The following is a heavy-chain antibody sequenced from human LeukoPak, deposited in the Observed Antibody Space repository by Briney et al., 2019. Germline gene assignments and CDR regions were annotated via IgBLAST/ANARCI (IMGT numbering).Heavy chain of an antibody. CDR1: GLTFTNYA. J-gene: IGHJ4*02. CDR3: AANYYDSSGLDY. CDR2: ISYDGSNK. V-gene: IGHV3-30*03. Sequence: GGSLRLSCAASGLTFTNYAMHWVRQAPGKGLEWVAVISYDGSNKYYADSVKGRFTISRDNSKNTLYLQMNSLRAEDTAVYYCAANYYDSSGLDYWGQGTLVTVSS. D-gene: IGHD3-22*01.